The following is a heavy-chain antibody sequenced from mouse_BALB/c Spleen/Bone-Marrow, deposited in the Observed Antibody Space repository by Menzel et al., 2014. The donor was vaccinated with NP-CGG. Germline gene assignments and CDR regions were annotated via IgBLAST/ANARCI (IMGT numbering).Heavy chain of an antibody. CDR1: GYTFTSYY. CDR2: INPSNGGT. D-gene: IGHD2-10*01. Sequence: VQLKQSGAELVKPGASVKLSCKASGYTFTSYYLYWVKQRPGQGLEWIGEINPSNGGTNFNERFKSKASLTVDKSSSTAYMQLNSLTSEDSAVYYCARRSLLSDYYSMDYWGQGTSVTVSS. V-gene: IGHV1S81*02. CDR3: ARRSLLSDYYSMDY. J-gene: IGHJ4*01.